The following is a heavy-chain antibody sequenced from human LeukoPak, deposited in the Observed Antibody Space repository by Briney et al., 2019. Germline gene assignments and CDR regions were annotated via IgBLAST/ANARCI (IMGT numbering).Heavy chain of an antibody. CDR2: LYYSGST. D-gene: IGHD3-10*01. Sequence: SETLSLTCAVYGGSFSGYYWSWIRQPPGKGLEWIGYLYYSGSTNYNPSLKSRVTISVDTSKNQFSLKLSSVTAADTAVYYCARDDRAKRIITMVRGAFYYMDVWGKGTTVTVSS. J-gene: IGHJ6*03. CDR1: GGSFSGYY. V-gene: IGHV4-59*12. CDR3: ARDDRAKRIITMVRGAFYYMDV.